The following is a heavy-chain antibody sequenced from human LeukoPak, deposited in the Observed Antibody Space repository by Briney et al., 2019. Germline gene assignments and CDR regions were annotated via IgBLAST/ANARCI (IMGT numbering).Heavy chain of an antibody. D-gene: IGHD5-18*01. V-gene: IGHV1-69*01. CDR3: ARDALRGYSYGLTIDY. CDR2: IIPIFGTA. J-gene: IGHJ4*02. CDR1: GGTFSSYA. Sequence: SVKVSCKASGGTFSSYAISWVRQAPGQGLEWMGGIIPIFGTANYAQKFQGRVTITADESTSTAYMELSSLRSEDTAVYYCARDALRGYSYGLTIDYWGQGTLVAVSS.